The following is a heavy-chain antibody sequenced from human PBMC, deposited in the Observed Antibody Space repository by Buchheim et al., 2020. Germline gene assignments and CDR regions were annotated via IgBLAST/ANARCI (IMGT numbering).Heavy chain of an antibody. CDR1: GDSISSSGYY. CDR3: ARDSPGYNGSSFDY. D-gene: IGHD1-26*01. V-gene: IGHV4-31*03. CDR2: IYYSGST. J-gene: IGHJ4*02. Sequence: QVQLQESGPGLVKPSQTLSLTCTVSGDSISSSGYYWSWIRQHPGKGLEWIGYIYYSGSTHYNPSLKSRVTISKDTSKNQFSLKLSSVTAADTAVYYCARDSPGYNGSSFDYWGQGTL.